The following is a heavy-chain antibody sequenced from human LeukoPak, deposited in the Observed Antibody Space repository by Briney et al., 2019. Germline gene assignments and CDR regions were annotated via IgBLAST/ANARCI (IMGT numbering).Heavy chain of an antibody. CDR3: ARDLGPIGPDYYDSVI. V-gene: IGHV4-4*07. D-gene: IGHD3-22*01. J-gene: IGHJ4*02. CDR1: GGSISSYY. CDR2: IQTSGST. Sequence: DPSETLSLTCTFSGGSISSYYWSWIRQPAGKGLEWIGRIQTSGSTNYNPSLKSRVTMSVDTSKNQVSLKLSSVTAADTAVYYCARDLGPIGPDYYDSVIWGQGTLVTVSS.